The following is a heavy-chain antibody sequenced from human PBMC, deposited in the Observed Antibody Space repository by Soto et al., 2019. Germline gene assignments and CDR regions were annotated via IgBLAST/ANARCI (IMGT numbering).Heavy chain of an antibody. CDR2: IYYSGST. V-gene: IGHV4-39*01. Sequence: SETLSLTCTVSGGSISSSSYYWGWIRQPPGKGLEWIGSIYYSGSTYYNPSLKSRVTISVDTSKNQFSLKLSSVTAADTAVYYCARHKPALGGVIVIHPDQPGDYWGQGTLVTVSS. D-gene: IGHD3-16*02. CDR1: GGSISSSSYY. CDR3: ARHKPALGGVIVIHPDQPGDY. J-gene: IGHJ4*02.